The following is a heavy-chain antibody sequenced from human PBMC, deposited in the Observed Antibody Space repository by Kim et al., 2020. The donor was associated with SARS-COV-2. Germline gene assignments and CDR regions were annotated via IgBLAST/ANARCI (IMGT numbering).Heavy chain of an antibody. Sequence: SVKVSCKASGGTFSSYAISWVRQAPGQGLEWMGGIIPIFGTANYAQKFQGRVTITADESTSTAYMELSSLRSEDTAVYYCARDRGLRLGELSLFGPYYGMDVWGQGTTVTVSS. D-gene: IGHD3-16*02. CDR2: IIPIFGTA. CDR3: ARDRGLRLGELSLFGPYYGMDV. J-gene: IGHJ6*02. CDR1: GGTFSSYA. V-gene: IGHV1-69*13.